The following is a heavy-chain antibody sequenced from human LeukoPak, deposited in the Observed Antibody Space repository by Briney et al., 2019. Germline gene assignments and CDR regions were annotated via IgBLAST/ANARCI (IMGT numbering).Heavy chain of an antibody. CDR2: ISYDGSNK. Sequence: GRSLRLSCAASGFTFSSYAMHWVRQAPGKGLEWVAVISYDGSNKYYADSVKGRFTISRDNSKNTLYLQMNSLRAEDTAVYYCARAPLHYDSSGYYPLDYWGQGTLVTVSS. CDR3: ARAPLHYDSSGYYPLDY. V-gene: IGHV3-30*14. D-gene: IGHD3-22*01. J-gene: IGHJ4*02. CDR1: GFTFSSYA.